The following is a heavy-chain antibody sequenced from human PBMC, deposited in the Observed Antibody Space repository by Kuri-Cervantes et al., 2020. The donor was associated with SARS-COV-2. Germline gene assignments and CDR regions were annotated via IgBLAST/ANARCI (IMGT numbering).Heavy chain of an antibody. V-gene: IGHV3-30-3*01. CDR1: GFTFSSCA. Sequence: GGSLRLSCAASGFTFSSCAMHWVRQAPGKGLEWVAVISYDGSNKYYADSVKGRFSISRDDAKNSLFLQMNNLRAEDTAVYFCARDLGYCTNTNCYTRLDSWGQGTLVTVSS. CDR2: ISYDGSNK. CDR3: ARDLGYCTNTNCYTRLDS. D-gene: IGHD2-2*02. J-gene: IGHJ4*02.